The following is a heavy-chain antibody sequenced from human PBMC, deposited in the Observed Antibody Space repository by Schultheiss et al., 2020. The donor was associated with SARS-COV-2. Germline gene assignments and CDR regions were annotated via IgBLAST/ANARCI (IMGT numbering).Heavy chain of an antibody. J-gene: IGHJ4*02. Sequence: SETLSLTCTVSGGSISSYYWSWIRQPPGKGLEWIGSIYTSGSTNYNPSLKSRVTMSVDTSKNQFSLKLSSVTAADTAVYYCARTKGGVFDYWGQGTLVTVSS. CDR2: IYTSGST. D-gene: IGHD3-16*01. CDR3: ARTKGGVFDY. V-gene: IGHV4-4*07. CDR1: GGSISSYY.